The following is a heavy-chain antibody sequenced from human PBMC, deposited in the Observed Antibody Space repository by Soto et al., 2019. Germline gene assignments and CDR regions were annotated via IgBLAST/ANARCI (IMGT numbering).Heavy chain of an antibody. J-gene: IGHJ6*03. CDR1: GDSISRGGYF. Sequence: QVQLQESGPGLVKPSQTLSLTCIVSGDSISRGGYFWTWIRQHPGKGLEWIGYIYDSGSAFYNPSRTSRVTMSVDTSKNQFSLNLRSVPAADTAVFYCARGILRPNHYMDVWGKGTAVAVSS. CDR3: ARGILRPNHYMDV. D-gene: IGHD1-26*01. V-gene: IGHV4-31*03. CDR2: IYDSGSA.